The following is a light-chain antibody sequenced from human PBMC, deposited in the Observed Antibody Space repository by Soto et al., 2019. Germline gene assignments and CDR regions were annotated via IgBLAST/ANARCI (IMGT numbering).Light chain of an antibody. CDR1: QAISNY. CDR3: QHGYVAPYN. J-gene: IGKJ2*01. V-gene: IGKV1-39*01. CDR2: SAS. Sequence: DIQMTQSPSSLSASVGDRVTITCRASQAISNYLAWYQQKPGEVPKLLIYSASALHSGVPSRFSGSGSETDFTLTIRSLQPEDFATYYRQHGYVAPYNFGQGTKVDIK.